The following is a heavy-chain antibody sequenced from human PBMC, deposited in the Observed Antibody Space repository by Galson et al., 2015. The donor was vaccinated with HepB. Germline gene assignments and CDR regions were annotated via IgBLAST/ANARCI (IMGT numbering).Heavy chain of an antibody. V-gene: IGHV3-30*03. CDR3: ARFMKRSGYYD. J-gene: IGHJ4*02. CDR1: GFTFSSYG. CDR2: ISYDGSNK. D-gene: IGHD3-3*01. Sequence: SLRLSCAASGFTFSSYGMHWVRQAPGKGLEWVAVISYDGSNKYYADSVKGRFTISRDNSKNTLYLQMNSLRAEDTAVYYCARFMKRSGYYDWGQGTLVTVSS.